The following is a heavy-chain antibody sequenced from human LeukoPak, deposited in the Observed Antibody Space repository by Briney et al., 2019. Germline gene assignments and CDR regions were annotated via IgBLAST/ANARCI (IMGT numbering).Heavy chain of an antibody. CDR3: ATRGSSGLLPVY. D-gene: IGHD3-22*01. Sequence: GASVKVSCEASGYTFTSYGISWVRQAPGQGLEWMGWISPYSGNTNYAQKLQGRVTMTTDTSTSTAYMELRSLRSDDTAVYYCATRGSSGLLPVYWGQGTLVTVSS. CDR2: ISPYSGNT. J-gene: IGHJ4*02. V-gene: IGHV1-18*01. CDR1: GYTFTSYG.